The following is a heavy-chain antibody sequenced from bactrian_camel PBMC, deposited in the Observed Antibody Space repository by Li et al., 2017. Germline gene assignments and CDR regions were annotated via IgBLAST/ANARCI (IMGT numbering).Heavy chain of an antibody. CDR2: IISGGSIT. CDR1: GFTFSSYW. CDR3: GRHPAIAGGGNY. D-gene: IGHD7*01. Sequence: QLVESGGGLVQPGGSLRLSCLASGFTFSSYWMYWVRQAPGKGLEWVSGIISGGSITSYAGSVKGRFTISRDNAKNTVYLQMNSLQPEDTAVYYCGRHPAIAGGGNYWAQGTQVTVS. V-gene: IGHV3S25*01. J-gene: IGHJ4*01.